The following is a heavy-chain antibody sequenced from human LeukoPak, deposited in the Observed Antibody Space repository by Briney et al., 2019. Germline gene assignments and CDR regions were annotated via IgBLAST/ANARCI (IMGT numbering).Heavy chain of an antibody. CDR3: TTVGYGSGSSSFGDYFDY. J-gene: IGHJ4*02. CDR2: IRGSGGST. D-gene: IGHD3-10*01. Sequence: GGSLRLSCVASGFTFSSYGMSWVRQAPGKGLEWVSAIRGSGGSTYYADSVKGRFTISRDNSKNTLYLQMNSLKSEDTAVYYCTTVGYGSGSSSFGDYFDYWGQGTLVTVSS. CDR1: GFTFSSYG. V-gene: IGHV3-23*01.